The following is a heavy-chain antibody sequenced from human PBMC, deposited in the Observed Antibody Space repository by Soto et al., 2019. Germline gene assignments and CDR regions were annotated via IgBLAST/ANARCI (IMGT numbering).Heavy chain of an antibody. J-gene: IGHJ6*02. CDR2: ISYDGSDK. D-gene: IGHD2-2*01. CDR1: GFTFSNYA. V-gene: IGHV3-30*04. CDR3: AKVTGYCSSSSCRRDYYYYYGMDV. Sequence: LRLSCAASGFTFSNYAMHWVRQAPGKGLEWVAVISYDGSDKYYADSVKGRFSISRDNSKNTLYLQMNSLRAEDTAVYYCAKVTGYCSSSSCRRDYYYYYGMDVWGQGTTVTVSS.